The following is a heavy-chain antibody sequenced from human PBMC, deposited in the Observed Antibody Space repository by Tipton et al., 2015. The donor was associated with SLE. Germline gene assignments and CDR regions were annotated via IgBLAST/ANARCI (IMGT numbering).Heavy chain of an antibody. CDR1: GGSISSHY. CDR3: ARGEQWLVPDY. D-gene: IGHD6-19*01. Sequence: TLSLTCTVSGGSISSHYWSWIRQPPGKGLEWIGYIYYSGSTNYNPSLKSRVTISVDTSKNQFSLKLSSVTAADTAVYYCARGEQWLVPDYWGQGTLVTVSS. J-gene: IGHJ4*02. CDR2: IYYSGST. V-gene: IGHV4-59*11.